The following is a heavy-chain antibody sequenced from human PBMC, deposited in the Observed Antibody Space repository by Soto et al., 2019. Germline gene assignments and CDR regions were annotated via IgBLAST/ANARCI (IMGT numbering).Heavy chain of an antibody. CDR2: IWYDGSNK. J-gene: IGHJ4*02. D-gene: IGHD1-26*01. CDR1: GFTFSSYG. V-gene: IGHV3-33*01. CDR3: ARDQQVILGATAGFDY. Sequence: QVQLVESGGGVVQPGRSLRLSCAASGFTFSSYGMHWVRQAPGTGLEWVAVIWYDGSNKYYADSVKGRFTISRDNSKNTLYLQMNSLRAEDTAVYYCARDQQVILGATAGFDYWGQGTLVTVSS.